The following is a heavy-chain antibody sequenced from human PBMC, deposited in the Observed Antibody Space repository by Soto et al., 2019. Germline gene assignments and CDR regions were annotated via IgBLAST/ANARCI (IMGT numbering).Heavy chain of an antibody. J-gene: IGHJ4*02. CDR2: IYWDDDQ. Sequence: QITLKESGPTLVKPTQTLTLTCTFSGFSLSTRGVGVGWIRQPPGKALEWLALIYWDDDQRYSPSLKSRLTITKNTSKNQVVLTVTNMDPVDTATYFGAHDSSGWYGLDYWGQGILVTVSS. V-gene: IGHV2-5*02. CDR1: GFSLSTRGVG. CDR3: AHDSSGWYGLDY. D-gene: IGHD6-19*01.